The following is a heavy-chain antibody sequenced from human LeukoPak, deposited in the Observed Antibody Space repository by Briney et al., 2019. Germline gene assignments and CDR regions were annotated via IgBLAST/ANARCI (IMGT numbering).Heavy chain of an antibody. J-gene: IGHJ5*02. D-gene: IGHD5-12*01. CDR1: GFTFSSYG. Sequence: GGSLSLSCAASGFTFSSYGMHWVRQAPGKGLEWVAFIRYDGSNKYYADSVKGRFTISRDNSKNTLYLQMNSLRAEDTAVYYCARVNRGAYDSWGQGTLVTVSS. V-gene: IGHV3-30*02. CDR3: ARVNRGAYDS. CDR2: IRYDGSNK.